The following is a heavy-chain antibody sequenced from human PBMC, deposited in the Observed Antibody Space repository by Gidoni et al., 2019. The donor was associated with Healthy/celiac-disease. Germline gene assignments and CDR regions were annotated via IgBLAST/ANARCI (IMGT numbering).Heavy chain of an antibody. D-gene: IGHD2-15*01. CDR2: IYYSGST. CDR3: ARHLYCSGGSCLTTLFDP. V-gene: IGHV4-39*01. CDR1: GGSISSSSYY. J-gene: IGHJ5*02. Sequence: QLQLQESGPGLVKPSETLSLTCTVSGGSISSSSYYWGWIRQPPGKGLEWIGSIYYSGSTYYNPSLKSRITISVDTSKNQFSLKLSSVTAADTAVYYCARHLYCSGGSCLTTLFDPWGQGTLVTVSS.